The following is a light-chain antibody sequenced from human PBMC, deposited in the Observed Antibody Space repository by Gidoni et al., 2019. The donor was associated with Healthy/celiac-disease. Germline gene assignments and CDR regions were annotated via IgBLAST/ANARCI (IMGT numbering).Light chain of an antibody. Sequence: SPSSLSASVGARVTITCRASQGISNYLAWYQQKPGKVPQLLIYAASTVQSGVPSRFSGSGSGTDFTITISSLQPEDVATYYCQKYNSAPRTFGPGTKVDIK. J-gene: IGKJ3*01. CDR1: QGISNY. V-gene: IGKV1-27*01. CDR2: AAS. CDR3: QKYNSAPRT.